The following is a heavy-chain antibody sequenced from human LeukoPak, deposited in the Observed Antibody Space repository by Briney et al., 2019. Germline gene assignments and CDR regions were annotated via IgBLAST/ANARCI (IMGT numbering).Heavy chain of an antibody. D-gene: IGHD3-10*01. CDR3: ARHERPGYYGSGSYYGY. CDR1: GYSFTSYW. CDR2: IDPSDSYT. Sequence: GESLRISCKGSGYSFTSYWISWVRQMPGKGLEWMGRIDPSDSYTNYSPSFQGHVTISADKFISTAYLQWSSLKASDTAMYYCARHERPGYYGSGSYYGYWGQGTLVTVSS. V-gene: IGHV5-10-1*01. J-gene: IGHJ4*02.